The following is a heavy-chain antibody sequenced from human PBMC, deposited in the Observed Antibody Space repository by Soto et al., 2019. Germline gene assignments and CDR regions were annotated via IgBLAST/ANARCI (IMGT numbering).Heavy chain of an antibody. V-gene: IGHV1-18*01. CDR2: SAHTGNT. CDR3: ARSGEHPLDY. CDR1: GYTFTYYV. J-gene: IGHJ4*02. D-gene: IGHD1-26*01. Sequence: ASVKVSCKTSGYTFTYYVINWVRQAPGQGLEWMGFSAHTGNTNYAQKFQGRVAMTTDTSTSTAYMEVTSLRSDDTVVYYCARSGEHPLDYWGQGTPVTVSS.